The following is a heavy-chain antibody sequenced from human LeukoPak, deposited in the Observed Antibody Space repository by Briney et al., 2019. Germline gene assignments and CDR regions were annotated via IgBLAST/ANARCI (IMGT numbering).Heavy chain of an antibody. V-gene: IGHV3-21*01. Sequence: GGSLRLSCAASGFTFSSYSMNWVRQAPGKGLEWVSSISSSSSNIYYADSVKGRFTISRDNAKNSLYLQMNSLRAEDTAVYYCARGDPLWFGELGFDYWGQGTLVTVSS. CDR3: ARGDPLWFGELGFDY. D-gene: IGHD3-10*01. CDR1: GFTFSSYS. J-gene: IGHJ4*02. CDR2: ISSSSSNI.